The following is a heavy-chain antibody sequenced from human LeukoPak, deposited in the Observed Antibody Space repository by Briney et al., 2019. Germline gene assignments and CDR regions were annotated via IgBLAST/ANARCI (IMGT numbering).Heavy chain of an antibody. J-gene: IGHJ6*02. CDR3: VRDLYYWAAMDV. Sequence: GGSLRLSGAASGFTFRDYPISWVRQAPGKGLEWVSGIGSDDRTHYAETVKGRFAISRGMDESTLFLQMNSLRAEDTALYYCVRDLYYWAAMDVWGQGTTVTVS. V-gene: IGHV3-23*01. D-gene: IGHD3-10*01. CDR2: IGSDDRT. CDR1: GFTFRDYP.